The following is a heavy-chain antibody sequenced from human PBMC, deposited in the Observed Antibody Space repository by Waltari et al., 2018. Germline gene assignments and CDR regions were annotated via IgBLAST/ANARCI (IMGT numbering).Heavy chain of an antibody. CDR3: ARVGGIAAAEFQFDF. CDR1: GFTFINYA. V-gene: IGHV3-23*01. D-gene: IGHD6-13*01. CDR2: ISGPALTT. J-gene: IGHJ4*02. Sequence: EVQLLESGGGLVQPGGSLRLSCVGSGFTFINYAMSWVRQAPGKGLEWVLRISGPALTTVYADSVKGRFSISRDNSKNTLFLQINGLRVDDTAGYYCARVGGIAAAEFQFDFWGRGTLVTVSS.